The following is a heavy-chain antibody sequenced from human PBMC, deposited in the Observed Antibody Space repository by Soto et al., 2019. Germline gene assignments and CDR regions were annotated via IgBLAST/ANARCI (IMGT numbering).Heavy chain of an antibody. J-gene: IGHJ4*02. V-gene: IGHV4-30-4*01. D-gene: IGHD3-3*01. CDR2: IYYSGST. CDR3: ARGPYDFWSGYSPADY. Sequence: SETLSLTCTVSGGSISSGDYYWSWIRQPPGKGLEWIGYIYYSGSTYYNPSLKSRVTISVDTSKNQFSLKLSSVTAADTAVYYCARGPYDFWSGYSPADYWGQGTLVTVSS. CDR1: GGSISSGDYY.